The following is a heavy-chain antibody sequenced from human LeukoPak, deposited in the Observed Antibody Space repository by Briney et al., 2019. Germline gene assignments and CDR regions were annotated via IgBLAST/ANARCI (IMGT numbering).Heavy chain of an antibody. J-gene: IGHJ4*02. CDR3: AKRERVGTTIGH. Sequence: GGSLRLSCAASGFTLTSFAMSWVRQAPGKGLEWVSAISTTGGTTYYADSVKGRFTISRDNSKNTLYLQMNSLRAEDTAVYYCAKRERVGTTIGHWGQGTLVTVSS. D-gene: IGHD1-26*01. CDR2: ISTTGGTT. V-gene: IGHV3-23*01. CDR1: GFTLTSFA.